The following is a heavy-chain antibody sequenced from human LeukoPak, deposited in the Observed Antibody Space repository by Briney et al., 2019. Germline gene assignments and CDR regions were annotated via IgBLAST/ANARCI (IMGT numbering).Heavy chain of an antibody. J-gene: IGHJ3*02. CDR1: GYTFTSYA. V-gene: IGHV1-69*05. CDR2: IIPIFGTA. CDR3: ARVGATPNGAFDI. D-gene: IGHD1-26*01. Sequence: SVKVSCKASGYTFTSYAISWVRQAPGQGLEWMGGIIPIFGTANYAQKFQGRVTITTDESTSTAYMELSSLRSEDTAVYYCARVGATPNGAFDIWGQGTMVTVSS.